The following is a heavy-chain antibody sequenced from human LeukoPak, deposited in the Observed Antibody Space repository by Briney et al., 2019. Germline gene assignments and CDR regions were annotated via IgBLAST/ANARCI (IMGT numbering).Heavy chain of an antibody. CDR1: GFTFGSYG. J-gene: IGHJ4*02. V-gene: IGHV3-33*01. Sequence: GGSLRLSCVASGFTFGSYGIHWVRQAPGKGLEWVAFIWYDGSYKNYVDSVKGRFTISRDNSKNTLYLQMNSLRDEDTAVYYCARGAPLEYCGGDCSRLLDYWGQGTLVTVSS. CDR3: ARGAPLEYCGGDCSRLLDY. D-gene: IGHD2-21*02. CDR2: IWYDGSYK.